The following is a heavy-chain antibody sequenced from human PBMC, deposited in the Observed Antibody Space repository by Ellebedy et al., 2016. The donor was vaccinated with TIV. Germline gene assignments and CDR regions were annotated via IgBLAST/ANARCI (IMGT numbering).Heavy chain of an antibody. CDR1: GGSISSSSYY. CDR3: ARDGVGATPWGAFDI. V-gene: IGHV4-39*07. J-gene: IGHJ3*02. Sequence: GSLRLXCTVSGGSISSSSYYWGWIRQPPGKGLEWIGEINHSGSTNYNPSLKSRVTISVDTSKKQFSLKLSSVTAADTAVYYCARDGVGATPWGAFDIWGQGTMVTVSS. D-gene: IGHD1-26*01. CDR2: INHSGST.